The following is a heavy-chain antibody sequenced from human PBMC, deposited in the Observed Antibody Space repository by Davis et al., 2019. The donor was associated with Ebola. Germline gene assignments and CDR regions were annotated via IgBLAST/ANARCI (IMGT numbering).Heavy chain of an antibody. CDR2: ISYDGSQQ. V-gene: IGHV3-30*18. CDR1: GFSLNKNG. J-gene: IGHJ6*02. Sequence: PGGSLRLSCEVSGFSLNKNGMHWVRQAPGQGLEWLSAISYDGSQQFYADSVKGRFTISKDNSRNMVYLQMNSLRAEDTAVYYCAKDQDRGYYYGAGTKGGMDVWGQGTTVTVSS. CDR3: AKDQDRGYYYGAGTKGGMDV. D-gene: IGHD3-10*01.